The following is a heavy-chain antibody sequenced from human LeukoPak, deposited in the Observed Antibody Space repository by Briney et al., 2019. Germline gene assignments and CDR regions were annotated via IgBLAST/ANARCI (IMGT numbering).Heavy chain of an antibody. V-gene: IGHV3-23*01. D-gene: IGHD1-26*01. Sequence: GGSLRLSCAASGFTFSGYVMSWVRQAPGKGLEWVSAISGSGGSTYYADSVKGRFTISRDNSKNTLYLQMNSLTADDTAVYYCAKASLVGARYYFDYWGQGTLVTVSS. J-gene: IGHJ4*02. CDR3: AKASLVGARYYFDY. CDR2: ISGSGGST. CDR1: GFTFSGYV.